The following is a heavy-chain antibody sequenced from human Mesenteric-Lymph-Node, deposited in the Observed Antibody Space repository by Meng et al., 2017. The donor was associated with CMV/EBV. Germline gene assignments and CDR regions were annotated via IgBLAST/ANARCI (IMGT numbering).Heavy chain of an antibody. J-gene: IGHJ6*02. D-gene: IGHD3-3*01. Sequence: SVKVSCKASGGTYGLSWVRQAPGQGLEWMGGIIPILGIGNYAQKFQGRVTITADKSTSTAYMELSSLRSEDTAVYYCAVRQDADTYYDFWSGYSRSPNYYYYYGMVVWCQGTTVTVSS. CDR2: IIPILGIG. CDR1: GGTYG. V-gene: IGHV1-69*10. CDR3: AVRQDADTYYDFWSGYSRSPNYYYYYGMVV.